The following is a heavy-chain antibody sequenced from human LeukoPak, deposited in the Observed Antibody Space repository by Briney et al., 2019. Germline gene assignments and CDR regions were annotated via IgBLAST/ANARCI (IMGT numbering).Heavy chain of an antibody. V-gene: IGHV1-46*01. Sequence: ASVKVSCKASGYTFTSYYMHWVRQAPGQGLEWMGIINPSGGSTSYAQKFQGRVTMTRDTSTSTVYMELSSLRSEDTAVYYYAREPNSGSYYKILDYWGQGTLVTVSS. CDR1: GYTFTSYY. CDR2: INPSGGST. J-gene: IGHJ4*02. CDR3: AREPNSGSYYKILDY. D-gene: IGHD3-10*01.